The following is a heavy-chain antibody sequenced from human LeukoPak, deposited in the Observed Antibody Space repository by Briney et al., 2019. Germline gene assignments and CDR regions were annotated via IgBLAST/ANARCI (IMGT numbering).Heavy chain of an antibody. V-gene: IGHV3-9*01. CDR3: VRGRVGGQRTDTFDI. D-gene: IGHD1-26*01. J-gene: IGHJ3*02. Sequence: PGGSLRLSCTVSGFTFDDYAMHWVRHTPGKGLEWVAGITWNRDNIGYGDSVKGRFTISRDNAKNSLYLLMNSLRVEDTAVYYCVRGRVGGQRTDTFDIWGQGTMVTVSS. CDR1: GFTFDDYA. CDR2: ITWNRDNI.